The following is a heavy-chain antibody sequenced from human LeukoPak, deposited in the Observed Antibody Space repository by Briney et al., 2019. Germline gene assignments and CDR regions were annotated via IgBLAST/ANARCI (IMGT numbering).Heavy chain of an antibody. CDR1: GFSFRDYA. V-gene: IGHV3-23*01. CDR2: LRGNDEA. D-gene: IGHD1-1*01. CDR3: ARASLVSNADAVC. Sequence: GGSLRLSCAASGFSFRDYAMSWVRQAPARGLEWVSSLRGNDEAFYADSVKGRSTLSRDTSKNTVYLQLNNLRVEDTAIYYCARASLVSNADAVCWGQGTLVTVSS. J-gene: IGHJ4*02.